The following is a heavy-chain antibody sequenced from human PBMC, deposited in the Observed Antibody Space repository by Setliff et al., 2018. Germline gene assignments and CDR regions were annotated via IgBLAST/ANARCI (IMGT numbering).Heavy chain of an antibody. D-gene: IGHD1-26*01. V-gene: IGHV4-4*08. J-gene: IGHJ4*02. CDR2: YRSGST. CDR1: GDSMSNFF. Sequence: PSETLSLTCSVTGDSMSNFFWSWIRQPPGKGLEWIGYYRSGSTNYSPSLKSRVTVSADRSRNQFSLNLNSVTAADTAIYYCVRGLNSESWIFRYWSQGILVTVSS. CDR3: VRGLNSESWIFRY.